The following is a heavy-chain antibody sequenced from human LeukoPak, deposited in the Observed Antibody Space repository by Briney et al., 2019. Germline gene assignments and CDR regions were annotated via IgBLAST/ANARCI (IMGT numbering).Heavy chain of an antibody. Sequence: ASVKVSCKASGYTFTSYYMHWVRQAPGKGLEWMGGFDPEDGETIYAQKFQGRVTMTEDTSTDTAYMELSSLRSEDTAVYYCAGGKRSSRYCSSTSCYLGYWGQGTLVTVSS. J-gene: IGHJ4*02. CDR2: FDPEDGET. V-gene: IGHV1-24*01. D-gene: IGHD2-2*01. CDR1: GYTFTSYY. CDR3: AGGKRSSRYCSSTSCYLGY.